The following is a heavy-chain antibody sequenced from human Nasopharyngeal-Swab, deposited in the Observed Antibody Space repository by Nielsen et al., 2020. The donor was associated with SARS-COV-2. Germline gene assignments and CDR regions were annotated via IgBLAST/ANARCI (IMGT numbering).Heavy chain of an antibody. J-gene: IGHJ3*02. V-gene: IGHV5-51*01. CDR3: ARDEGVYSSSSRGAFDI. D-gene: IGHD6-6*01. Sequence: GGSLRLSCKGSGYSFTSYWIGWVRQMPGKGLEGMGIIYPGDSDTRYSPSFQGQVTISADKSISTAYLQWSSLKASDTAMYYCARDEGVYSSSSRGAFDIWGQGTMVTVSS. CDR2: IYPGDSDT. CDR1: GYSFTSYW.